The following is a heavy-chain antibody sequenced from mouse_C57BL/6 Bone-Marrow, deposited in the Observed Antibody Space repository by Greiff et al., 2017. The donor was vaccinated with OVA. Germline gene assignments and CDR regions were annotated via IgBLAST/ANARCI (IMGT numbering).Heavy chain of an antibody. J-gene: IGHJ4*01. CDR2: IEPSDSYT. CDR1: GYTFTSYW. Sequence: QVQLKQPGAELVRPGTSVKLSCKASGYTFTSYWMHWVKQRPGQGLEWIGVIEPSDSYTNYNQKFKGKATLTVDTSSSTAYMQLSSLTSEDSAVYYCARALVERAMDYWGQGTSVTVSS. V-gene: IGHV1-59*01. D-gene: IGHD6-2*01. CDR3: ARALVERAMDY.